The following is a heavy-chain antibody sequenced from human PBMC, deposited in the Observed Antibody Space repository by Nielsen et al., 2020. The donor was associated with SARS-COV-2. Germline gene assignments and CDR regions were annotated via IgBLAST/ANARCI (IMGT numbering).Heavy chain of an antibody. Sequence: GESLKISCGASRFTISSSFMSWVRQAAGKGLDWVSVIYTDGSTSHADSVKGRFTISRDNSKNTLYLQMNSLGAEDTAVYYCARDNWGRMDVWGQGTTVTVSS. CDR1: RFTISSSF. CDR2: IYTDGST. D-gene: IGHD7-27*01. V-gene: IGHV3-66*01. J-gene: IGHJ6*02. CDR3: ARDNWGRMDV.